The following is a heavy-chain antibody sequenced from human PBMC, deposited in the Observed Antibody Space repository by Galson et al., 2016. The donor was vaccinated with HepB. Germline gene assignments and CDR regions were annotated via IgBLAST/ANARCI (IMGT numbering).Heavy chain of an antibody. CDR3: ARGCGGDCYSVSGY. CDR2: IWYDGGNK. CDR1: GFTLSSYG. V-gene: IGHV3-33*01. D-gene: IGHD2-21*02. Sequence: SLRLSCAASGFTLSSYGMHWVRQAPGKGLEWVAVIWYDGGNKYYAESAKGRFTISRDTSKNTLYLQMTSLRVEDTAVYYCARGCGGDCYSVSGYWGQGTLVTVSP. J-gene: IGHJ4*02.